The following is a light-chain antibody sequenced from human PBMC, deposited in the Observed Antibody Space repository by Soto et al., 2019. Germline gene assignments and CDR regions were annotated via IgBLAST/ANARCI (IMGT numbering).Light chain of an antibody. CDR2: RND. V-gene: IGLV1-40*01. J-gene: IGLJ1*01. CDR1: SSNIGAGYD. Sequence: QSVLTQPPSVSGAPGQRVTISCTGSSSNIGAGYDVHWYQQLPGTAPKLLIYRNDDRPSGVPDRFSGSKSGNTASLTISGLQAEDEADYYCCSYAGSYYVFGTGTKLTVL. CDR3: CSYAGSYYV.